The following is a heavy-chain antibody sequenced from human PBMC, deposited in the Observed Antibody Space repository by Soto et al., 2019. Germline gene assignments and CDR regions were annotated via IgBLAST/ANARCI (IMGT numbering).Heavy chain of an antibody. V-gene: IGHV4-30-4*08. Sequence: SETLSLTCTVSRGSISSGTNYWAWIRQPPGKGLEWIGYIYYTGSTYYNPSLESRVTISVDTSKNQFSLKLNSMTAADTAVYYCAREGAARYTYYYGTDVWGQGTTVTVSS. CDR3: AREGAARYTYYYGTDV. CDR1: RGSISSGTNY. D-gene: IGHD2-2*02. J-gene: IGHJ6*02. CDR2: IYYTGST.